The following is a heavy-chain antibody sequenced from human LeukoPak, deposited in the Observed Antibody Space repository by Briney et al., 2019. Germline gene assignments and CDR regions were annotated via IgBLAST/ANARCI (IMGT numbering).Heavy chain of an antibody. V-gene: IGHV3-23*01. CDR3: ARGSGSYYDAFDI. Sequence: GGSLRLSCAASGFTFSTYAMSWVRQAPGKGLEWVSGISGSGVSTYYADSVKGRFTISRDNSKNTLYLQMNSLRAEDTAVYYCARGSGSYYDAFDIWGQGTMVTVSS. J-gene: IGHJ3*02. CDR2: ISGSGVST. CDR1: GFTFSTYA. D-gene: IGHD1-26*01.